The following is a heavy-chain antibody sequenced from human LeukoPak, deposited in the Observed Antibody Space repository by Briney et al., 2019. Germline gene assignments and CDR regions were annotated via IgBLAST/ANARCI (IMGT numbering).Heavy chain of an antibody. Sequence: PGGSLRLSCAASGFTFSSYWMHWARQAPGKGLVWVSRIIGDGTATDYADSVKGRFTISRDNAKNTLYLQMNSLRAEDTAVYYCARDLHIAAADYWGQGTLVTVSS. V-gene: IGHV3-74*01. CDR2: IIGDGTAT. J-gene: IGHJ4*02. CDR1: GFTFSSYW. D-gene: IGHD6-13*01. CDR3: ARDLHIAAADY.